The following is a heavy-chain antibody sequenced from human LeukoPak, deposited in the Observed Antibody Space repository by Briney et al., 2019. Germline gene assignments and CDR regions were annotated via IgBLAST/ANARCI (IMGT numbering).Heavy chain of an antibody. J-gene: IGHJ3*02. CDR3: ARQTQGRSAFDI. Sequence: SVKVSCKASGGTFSSYAISWVRQAPGQGLEWMGGIIPIFGTANYAQKFQGRVTITADESTSTAYMELSSLRSEATAVYYCARQTQGRSAFDIWGQGTMVTVSS. CDR1: GGTFSSYA. V-gene: IGHV1-69*13. CDR2: IIPIFGTA.